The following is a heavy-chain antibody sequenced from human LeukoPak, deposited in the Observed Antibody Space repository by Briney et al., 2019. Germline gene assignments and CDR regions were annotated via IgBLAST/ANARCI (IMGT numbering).Heavy chain of an antibody. Sequence: KPSETLSLTCTVSGGSISSYYWSWIRQPAGKGLEWIGRIYTSGSTNYNPSLKSRVTMSVDTSKNQFSLKLSSVTAADTAVYYCARISTYYYGSGNKGYYYYYMDVWGKGTTVTVSS. CDR3: ARISTYYYGSGNKGYYYYYMDV. J-gene: IGHJ6*03. D-gene: IGHD3-10*01. CDR2: IYTSGST. V-gene: IGHV4-4*07. CDR1: GGSISSYY.